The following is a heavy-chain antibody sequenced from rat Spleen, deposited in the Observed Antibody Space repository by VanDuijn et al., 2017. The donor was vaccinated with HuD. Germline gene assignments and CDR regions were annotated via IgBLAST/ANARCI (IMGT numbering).Heavy chain of an antibody. CDR1: GFTFSNYG. V-gene: IGHV5-25*01. CDR2: ITNTGGST. J-gene: IGHJ2*01. D-gene: IGHD1-5*01. Sequence: EVDLVESGGGLVQPGRSMKLSCAASGFTFSNYGMAWVRQAPTKGLEWVASITNTGGSTFYLDSVKGRFTISRDNAKSTLYLQMNSLRSEDTATYYCTRGGTSRFDYWGQGVMVTVSS. CDR3: TRGGTSRFDY.